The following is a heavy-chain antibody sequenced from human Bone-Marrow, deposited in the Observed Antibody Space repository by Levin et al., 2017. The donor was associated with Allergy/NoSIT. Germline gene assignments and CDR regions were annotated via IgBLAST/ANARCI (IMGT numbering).Heavy chain of an antibody. CDR3: ARANYGNQFDY. V-gene: IGHV4-4*02. J-gene: IGHJ4*02. CDR1: GDSVSRSSW. D-gene: IGHD3-16*01. Sequence: SETLSLTCAVSGDSVSRSSWWNWVRQPPGKGLEWIGEIYRTGLSNYNPSLKSWVTMSVDTSNNQFSLRLTSVTAADTAIYFCARANYGNQFDYWGPGTLVTVSS. CDR2: IYRTGLS.